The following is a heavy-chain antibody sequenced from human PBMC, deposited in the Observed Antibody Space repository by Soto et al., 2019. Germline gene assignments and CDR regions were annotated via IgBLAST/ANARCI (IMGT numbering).Heavy chain of an antibody. J-gene: IGHJ6*03. CDR1: GGSISSSSHY. Sequence: SETLSLTCTVSGGSISSSSHYWGWIRQPPGKGLEWIGSIYYSGSTYYNPSLKSRVTISVDTSKNQFSLKLSSVTAADTAVYYCATAPATYYYYYMDVWGKGTTVTVSS. CDR2: IYYSGST. V-gene: IGHV4-39*01. CDR3: ATAPATYYYYYMDV. D-gene: IGHD2-2*01.